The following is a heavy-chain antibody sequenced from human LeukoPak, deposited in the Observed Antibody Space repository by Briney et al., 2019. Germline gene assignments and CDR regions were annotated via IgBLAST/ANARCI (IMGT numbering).Heavy chain of an antibody. D-gene: IGHD2-21*01. Sequence: GGSLRLSCAASGFTFSSYSMNWVRQAPGKGLEWVSYISSSSSTIYYADSVKGRFTISRDNAKNSLYLQMNSLRAEDTAVYYCAKFPYYFDYWGQGTLVTVSS. V-gene: IGHV3-48*01. CDR2: ISSSSSTI. CDR3: AKFPYYFDY. J-gene: IGHJ4*02. CDR1: GFTFSSYS.